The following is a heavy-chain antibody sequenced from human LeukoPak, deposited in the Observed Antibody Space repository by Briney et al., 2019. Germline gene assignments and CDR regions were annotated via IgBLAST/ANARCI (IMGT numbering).Heavy chain of an antibody. CDR1: GFTFSSYA. D-gene: IGHD2/OR15-2a*01. Sequence: GGSLRLSCAASGFTFSSYAMHWVRQAPGKGLEWVAVIPYDGSNKYYADSVKGRFTISRDNSKNTLYLQMNSLRAEDTAVYYCASGLYGQTVDYWGQGTLVTVSS. CDR3: ASGLYGQTVDY. CDR2: IPYDGSNK. V-gene: IGHV3-30*01. J-gene: IGHJ4*02.